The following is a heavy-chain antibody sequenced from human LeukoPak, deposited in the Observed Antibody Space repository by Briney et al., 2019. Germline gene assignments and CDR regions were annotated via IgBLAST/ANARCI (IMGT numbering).Heavy chain of an antibody. Sequence: PSQTLSLTCAVSGGSISSGGYSWSWIRQPPGKGLEWIGYIYYSGSTNYNPSLKSRVTISVDTSKNQFSLKLSSVTAADTAVYYCARHGDGYNYDAFDIWGQGTMVTVSS. CDR3: ARHGDGYNYDAFDI. CDR2: IYYSGST. D-gene: IGHD5-24*01. J-gene: IGHJ3*02. V-gene: IGHV4-30-4*07. CDR1: GGSISSGGYS.